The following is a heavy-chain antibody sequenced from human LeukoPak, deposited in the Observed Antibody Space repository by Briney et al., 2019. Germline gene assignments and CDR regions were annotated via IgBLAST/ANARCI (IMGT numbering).Heavy chain of an antibody. CDR3: ARAVSQGGYYYYYGLDV. V-gene: IGHV4-59*01. CDR1: GGSISGYY. Sequence: SETLSLTCTVSGGSISGYYWSWIRQPPGKGLEWVGHISYSGSTNYSPSLKSRVTISLETSKNQFSLKLTSVTAADAAVYYCARAVSQGGYYYYYGLDVWGQGTTVTVSS. J-gene: IGHJ6*02. D-gene: IGHD3-16*01. CDR2: ISYSGST.